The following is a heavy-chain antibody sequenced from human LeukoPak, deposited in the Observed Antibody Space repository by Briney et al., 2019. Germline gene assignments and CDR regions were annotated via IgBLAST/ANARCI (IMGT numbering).Heavy chain of an antibody. V-gene: IGHV3-48*03. J-gene: IGHJ4*02. CDR3: ARGFGPCDY. Sequence: GGSLRLSCVASGFTFRSYEMNWVRQAPGKGLEWVSYISRGGATTYYRDSVKGQFTISRDDAKNSVYLEMDSLRAEVAAVYYCARGFGPCDYWGQGTLVTVSS. D-gene: IGHD3/OR15-3a*01. CDR1: GFTFRSYE. CDR2: ISRGGATT.